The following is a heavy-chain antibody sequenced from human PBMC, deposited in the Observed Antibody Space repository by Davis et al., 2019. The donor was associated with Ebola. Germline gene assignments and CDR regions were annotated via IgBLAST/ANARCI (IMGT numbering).Heavy chain of an antibody. CDR1: GDSINSGDYY. V-gene: IGHV4-30-4*01. J-gene: IGHJ4*02. CDR2: IYYSGKT. Sequence: PSETLSLTCSVSGDSINSGDYYWTWIRQPPGKGLEWIGYIYYSGKTYYNPSLRSRITISLDTSKSQFSLRLTSLAVVDTAIYYCARLWISYSYFDYWGQGILVTVSS. CDR3: ARLWISYSYFDY. D-gene: IGHD2-15*01.